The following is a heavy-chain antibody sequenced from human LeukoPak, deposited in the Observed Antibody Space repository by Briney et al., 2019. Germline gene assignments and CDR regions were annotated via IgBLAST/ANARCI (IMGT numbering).Heavy chain of an antibody. CDR2: ISGSGGST. CDR3: AKDLGTIFFQSNNWFDP. CDR1: GFTFSSYA. Sequence: GGSLRLSCAASGFTFSSYAMSWVRQAPGKGLEWVSAISGSGGSTYYADSVKGRFTISRDNSKNTLYLQMNSLRAEDTAVYYCAKDLGTIFFQSNNWFDPWGQGTLVTVSS. D-gene: IGHD3-9*01. V-gene: IGHV3-23*01. J-gene: IGHJ5*02.